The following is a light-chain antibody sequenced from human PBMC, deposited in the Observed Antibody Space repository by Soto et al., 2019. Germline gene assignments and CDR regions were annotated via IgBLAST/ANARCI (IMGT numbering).Light chain of an antibody. V-gene: IGKV3-11*01. CDR3: QQSRDWPLT. J-gene: IGKJ4*01. CDR1: QSVSSN. CDR2: DAS. Sequence: EIVLTQSPATLSLSPGERATLSCRASQSVSSNLAWYQQKPGQAPRLLIYDASNRATGIPVRFSGSGSGTDFTLTISSLEPEDVAVYYCQQSRDWPLTFGGGTKVDIK.